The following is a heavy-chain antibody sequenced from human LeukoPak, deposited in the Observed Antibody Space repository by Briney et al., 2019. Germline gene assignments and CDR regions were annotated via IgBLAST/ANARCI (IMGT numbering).Heavy chain of an antibody. CDR3: ARYKDGYNYYFDQ. Sequence: SETLSLTCTVSGYSISSGYYWGWIRQPPGKGLEWIGSIFHTGSTYYNPSLKSRVTISGDMSKNQFSLRLYSVTAADTALYYCARYKDGYNYYFDQWGQGTLVTVSS. CDR1: GYSISSGYY. J-gene: IGHJ4*02. CDR2: IFHTGST. D-gene: IGHD5-18*01. V-gene: IGHV4-38-2*02.